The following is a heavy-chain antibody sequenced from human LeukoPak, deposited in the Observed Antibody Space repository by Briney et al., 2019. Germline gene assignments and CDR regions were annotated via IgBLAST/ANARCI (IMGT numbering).Heavy chain of an antibody. J-gene: IGHJ3*02. CDR3: ATALGEDAFDI. CDR2: INHSGST. Sequence: SETLSLTCAVDGGSFSGYYGSWIRQPSGKGLESIGEINHSGSTYYNPPLKSRVTISVDTSKNQFSLKLSSVTAADTAVYYCATALGEDAFDIWGQGTMVTVSS. V-gene: IGHV4-34*01. D-gene: IGHD3-16*01. CDR1: GGSFSGYY.